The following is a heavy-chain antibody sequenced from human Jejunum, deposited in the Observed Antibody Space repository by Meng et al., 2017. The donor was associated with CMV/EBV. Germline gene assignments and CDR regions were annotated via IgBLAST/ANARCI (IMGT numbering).Heavy chain of an antibody. V-gene: IGHV2-5*02. CDR2: ICWDHDK. Sequence: LSRRTSGVGVGWIRQSTGDALECLALICWDHDKRYNPSMKGRLTITKDTSKNQVVLTMTYMEPVDTATYYCAHRQGGDNWNDETVNSWGQGTLVTVSS. J-gene: IGHJ4*02. D-gene: IGHD1-20*01. CDR1: LSRRTSGVG. CDR3: AHRQGGDNWNDETVNS.